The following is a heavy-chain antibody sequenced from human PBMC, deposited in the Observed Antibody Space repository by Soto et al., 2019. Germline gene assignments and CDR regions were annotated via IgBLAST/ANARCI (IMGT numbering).Heavy chain of an antibody. D-gene: IGHD6-13*01. Sequence: SGGSLRLSCAASGFTFSGSAMHWVRQASGKGLEWVGRIRSKANSYATAYAASVKGRFTISRDDSKNTAYLQMNSLKTEDTAVYYCTRPYSSSWESGNTFDYWGQGTLVTVSS. CDR3: TRPYSSSWESGNTFDY. J-gene: IGHJ4*02. CDR1: GFTFSGSA. CDR2: IRSKANSYAT. V-gene: IGHV3-73*01.